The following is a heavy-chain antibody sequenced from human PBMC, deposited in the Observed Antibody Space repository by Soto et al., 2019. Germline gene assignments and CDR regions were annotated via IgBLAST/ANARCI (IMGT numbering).Heavy chain of an antibody. V-gene: IGHV3-11*01. CDR1: GFTFSDYY. CDR2: ISRSGSTI. D-gene: IGHD6-19*01. J-gene: IGHJ6*02. CDR3: ARGEVQWQAAGGYYFGMDG. Sequence: QVQLVESGGGLVKHGGALRLSCAASGFTFSDYYMTWIRQAPGNGLEWVPCISRSGSTIYYADFVKGRFTISRNNADNSLHPQMNSLRAEDTDLYNCARGEVQWQAAGGYYFGMDGWGQGTTVTVSS.